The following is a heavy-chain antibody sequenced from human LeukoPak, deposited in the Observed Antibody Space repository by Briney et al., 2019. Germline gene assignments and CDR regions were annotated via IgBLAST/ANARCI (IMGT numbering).Heavy chain of an antibody. J-gene: IGHJ4*02. CDR1: GFTFYTYG. CDR3: ARGAQLTDY. D-gene: IGHD5-18*01. V-gene: IGHV3-64*01. CDR2: IGPDGGTI. Sequence: GGSLRLSCAASGFTFYTYGMHWVRQAPGKGLEYVSGIGPDGGTIYYANSVRGRFTISRDNSKYMLSLQMDSLTADDMAAYYCARGAQLTDYWGQGTLVTVSS.